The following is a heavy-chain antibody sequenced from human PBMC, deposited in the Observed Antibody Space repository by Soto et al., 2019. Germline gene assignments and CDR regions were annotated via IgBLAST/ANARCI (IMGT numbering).Heavy chain of an antibody. CDR1: GFTFSSYG. CDR3: ATREGRGSSGWTLNFEYFQH. D-gene: IGHD6-19*01. CDR2: ISYDGSNK. J-gene: IGHJ1*01. V-gene: IGHV3-30*03. Sequence: GGSLRLSCAASGFTFSSYGMHWVRQAPGKGLEWVAVISYDGSNKYYADSVKGRFTISRDNSKNTLYLQMNSLRAEDTAVYYCATREGRGSSGWTLNFEYFQHWGQGTLVTVSS.